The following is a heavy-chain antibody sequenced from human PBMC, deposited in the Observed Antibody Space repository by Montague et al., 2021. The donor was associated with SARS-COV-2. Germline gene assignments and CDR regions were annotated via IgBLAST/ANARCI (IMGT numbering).Heavy chain of an antibody. D-gene: IGHD3-10*01. CDR2: TYHSGST. Sequence: SETLSLTCAVSGASISSNNWWIWVRQSPGKGLEWIGETYHSGSTNYNPSLRGRVTISVDKSKNQFSLKVNSVIAADTAVYYCSRLGVVPSPRTFDPWGQGTLVTVSS. CDR3: SRLGVVPSPRTFDP. J-gene: IGHJ5*02. CDR1: GASISSNNW. V-gene: IGHV4-4*02.